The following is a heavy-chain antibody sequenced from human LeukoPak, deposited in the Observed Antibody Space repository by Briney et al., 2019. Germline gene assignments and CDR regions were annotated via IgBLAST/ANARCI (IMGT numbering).Heavy chain of an antibody. CDR2: IIPIFGTA. D-gene: IGHD1-1*01. Sequence: SVKVSCKASGGTFSSYAISWVRQAPGQGLEWMGGIIPIFGTANYAQKFQGRVTITTDESTRTAYMELSSLRSEDTAVYYCARETGRQVSRFRYMDVWGKGTTVTVPS. V-gene: IGHV1-69*05. CDR1: GGTFSSYA. CDR3: ARETGRQVSRFRYMDV. J-gene: IGHJ6*03.